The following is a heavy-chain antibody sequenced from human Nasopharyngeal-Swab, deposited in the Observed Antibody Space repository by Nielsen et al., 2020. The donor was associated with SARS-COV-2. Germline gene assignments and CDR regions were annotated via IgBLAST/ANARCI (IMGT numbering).Heavy chain of an antibody. V-gene: IGHV4-39*01. CDR3: ARCITVIQGGPYYYYFGMDV. CDR2: IYYSGST. D-gene: IGHD3-10*01. J-gene: IGHJ6*02. Sequence: WIRQPPGKGLEWIGSIYYSGSTYYNPSLKSRVTISVDTSKNQFSLKLNSVTAADTAVYYCARCITVIQGGPYYYYFGMDVWCQGTTVTVSS.